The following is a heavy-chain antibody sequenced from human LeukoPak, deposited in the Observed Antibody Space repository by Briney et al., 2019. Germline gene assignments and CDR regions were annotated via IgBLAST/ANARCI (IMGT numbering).Heavy chain of an antibody. CDR2: ISAYNGNT. CDR1: GYTFTVYY. Sequence: GASVKVSCKPSGYTFTVYYMHWVRQAPGQGLEWMGWISAYNGNTNYAQKLQGRVTMTTDTSTSTAYMELRSLRSDDTAVYYCALELMGSWFDPWGQGTLVTVSS. D-gene: IGHD2-8*01. CDR3: ALELMGSWFDP. J-gene: IGHJ5*02. V-gene: IGHV1-18*04.